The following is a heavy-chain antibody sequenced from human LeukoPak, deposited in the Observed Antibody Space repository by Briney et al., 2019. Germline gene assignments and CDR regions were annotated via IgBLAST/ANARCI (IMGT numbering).Heavy chain of an antibody. CDR2: ISGSGGST. CDR3: AKDLGVYSGSHDDY. CDR1: GGSISSYY. V-gene: IGHV3-23*01. Sequence: PSETLSLTCTVSGGSISSYYWSWVRQAPGKGLEWVSAISGSGGSTYYADSVKGRFTISRDNSKNTLYLQMNSLRAEDTAVYYCAKDLGVYSGSHDDYWGQGTLVTVSS. D-gene: IGHD1-26*01. J-gene: IGHJ4*02.